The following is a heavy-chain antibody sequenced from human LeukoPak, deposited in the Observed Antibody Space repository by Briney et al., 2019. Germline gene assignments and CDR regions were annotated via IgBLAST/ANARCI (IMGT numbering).Heavy chain of an antibody. Sequence: GRPLRLSCAASGFTFSSYGMHWVPQAPGKGLEWVAVVSYDGSNKYYADSVKGRFTISRDNSKNTLYLQMNSLRAEDTAVYYCAKSTRSSWYGPGVMGYWGQGTLVTVSS. J-gene: IGHJ4*02. V-gene: IGHV3-30*18. CDR3: AKSTRSSWYGPGVMGY. CDR1: GFTFSSYG. D-gene: IGHD6-13*01. CDR2: VSYDGSNK.